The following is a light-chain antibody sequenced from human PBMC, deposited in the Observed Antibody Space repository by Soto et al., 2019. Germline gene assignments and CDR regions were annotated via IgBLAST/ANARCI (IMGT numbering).Light chain of an antibody. CDR3: SSYTSSSTRV. Sequence: QSALTQPASASGSPGQSITISCTGTSSDVGGYKYVSWYQQHPGKAPKLMIYDIRNRPSGVSNRFSGSKSGNTASLTISGLQAEDEADYYCSSYTSSSTRVFGTGTKVTVL. V-gene: IGLV2-14*03. CDR2: DIR. CDR1: SSDVGGYKY. J-gene: IGLJ1*01.